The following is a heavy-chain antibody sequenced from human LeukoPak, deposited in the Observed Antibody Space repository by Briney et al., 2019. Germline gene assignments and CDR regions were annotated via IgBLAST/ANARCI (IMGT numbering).Heavy chain of an antibody. J-gene: IGHJ4*02. Sequence: GSLRLSCAASGFTFRSYAMQWVRQAPGKGLEWVSYITYNSGTIFYADSVKGRFTISRDNAKDSLYPQMSSLRDEDTAVYYCARDSGYSYADDYWGQGTLVTVSS. V-gene: IGHV3-48*02. D-gene: IGHD5-18*01. CDR1: GFTFRSYA. CDR3: ARDSGYSYADDY. CDR2: ITYNSGTI.